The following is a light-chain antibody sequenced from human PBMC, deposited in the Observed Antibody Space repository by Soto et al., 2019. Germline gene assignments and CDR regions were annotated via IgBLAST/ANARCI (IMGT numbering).Light chain of an antibody. Sequence: EIVLTQSPGTLSLSPGARATLSCRASQSVSSSYLAWYQQKPGQAPRLLIYGTSSRATAIPDRFSGSGSGTDFTLTISRLEPEDFAVYYCQQYGSSSWTFGHGTKVEIK. J-gene: IGKJ1*01. CDR1: QSVSSSY. CDR3: QQYGSSSWT. CDR2: GTS. V-gene: IGKV3-20*01.